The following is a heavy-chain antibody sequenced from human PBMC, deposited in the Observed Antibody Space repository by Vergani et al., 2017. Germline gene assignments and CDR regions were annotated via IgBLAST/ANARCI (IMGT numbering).Heavy chain of an antibody. J-gene: IGHJ2*01. CDR3: VKDNDYAADGPFDL. D-gene: IGHD3-16*01. CDR1: GFTFQAFA. CDR2: IDWNYGVK. Sequence: VEAGGGLVQPGGSLRLSCTASGFTFQAFAFHWVRQVSGRGLEWVSGIDWNYGVKNGNFFECRFIIFRDNAKKTVFLQMNNLRHADTALYFCVKDNDYAADGPFDLWGRGTLVTVSS. V-gene: IGHV3-9*01.